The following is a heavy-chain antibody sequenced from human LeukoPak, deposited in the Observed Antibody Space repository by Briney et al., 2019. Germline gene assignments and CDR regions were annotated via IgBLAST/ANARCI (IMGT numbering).Heavy chain of an antibody. Sequence: GSLRLSCAASGFTFSSYGMHWVRQAPGKGLEWVSVIYSGGSTYYADSVKGRFTISRDNSKNTLYLQMNSLRAEDTAVYYCARVLLGPLDYWGQGTLVTVSS. J-gene: IGHJ4*02. CDR2: IYSGGST. V-gene: IGHV3-66*01. CDR1: GFTFSSYG. D-gene: IGHD3-10*01. CDR3: ARVLLGPLDY.